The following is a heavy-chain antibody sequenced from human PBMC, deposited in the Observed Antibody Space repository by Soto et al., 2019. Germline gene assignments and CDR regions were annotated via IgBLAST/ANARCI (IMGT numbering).Heavy chain of an antibody. V-gene: IGHV3-21*01. CDR3: ARGVVPAAIGGWFDP. D-gene: IGHD2-2*01. Sequence: GSLRLSCAASGFTFSSYSMNWVRQAPGKGLEWVSSISSSSSYIYYADSVKGRFTISRDNAKNSLYLQMNSLRAEDTAVYYCARGVVPAAIGGWFDPWGQGTLVTVSS. J-gene: IGHJ5*02. CDR1: GFTFSSYS. CDR2: ISSSSSYI.